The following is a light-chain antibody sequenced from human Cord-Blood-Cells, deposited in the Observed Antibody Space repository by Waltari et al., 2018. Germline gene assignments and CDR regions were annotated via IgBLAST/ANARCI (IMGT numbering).Light chain of an antibody. CDR2: DVS. V-gene: IGLV2-14*01. J-gene: IGLJ1*01. Sequence: SALTQPASVSGSPGQSITIPCTGTSSDVGGYNYVSWYQQHPGKAPILMIYDVSNRPSGFSTRFPGSTAGNTATLTISGLQAEDEADYYCSSYTSSSTPYVFGTGSKVTVL. CDR3: SSYTSSSTPYV. CDR1: SSDVGGYNY.